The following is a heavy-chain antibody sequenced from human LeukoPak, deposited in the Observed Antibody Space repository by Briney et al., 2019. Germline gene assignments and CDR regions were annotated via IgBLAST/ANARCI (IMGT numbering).Heavy chain of an antibody. Sequence: GGSLRLSCAASGFTFSSYEMNWVRQAPGKGLDWVAFIHYDGYNKYYADSVKGRFTISRDNSKNTVYLQMNSLRAEDTAVYYCAARRLTVTTEIDYWGQGTLVTVSS. D-gene: IGHD4-17*01. V-gene: IGHV3-30*02. CDR3: AARRLTVTTEIDY. J-gene: IGHJ4*02. CDR2: IHYDGYNK. CDR1: GFTFSSYE.